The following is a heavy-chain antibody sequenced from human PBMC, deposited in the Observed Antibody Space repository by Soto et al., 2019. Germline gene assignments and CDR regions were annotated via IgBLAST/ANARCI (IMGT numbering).Heavy chain of an antibody. CDR3: AKDLHYYDSSGYADNWFDP. CDR2: ISYDGSNK. Sequence: QVQLVESGGGVVQPGRSLRLSCAASGFTFSSYGMHWVRQAPGKGLEWVAVISYDGSNKYYADSVKGRFTISRDNSKNTLYLQMNSLRAEDTAVYYCAKDLHYYDSSGYADNWFDPWGREPWSPSPQ. D-gene: IGHD3-22*01. V-gene: IGHV3-30*18. J-gene: IGHJ5*02. CDR1: GFTFSSYG.